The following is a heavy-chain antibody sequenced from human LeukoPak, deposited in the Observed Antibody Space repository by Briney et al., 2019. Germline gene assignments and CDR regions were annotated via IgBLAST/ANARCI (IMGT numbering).Heavy chain of an antibody. J-gene: IGHJ4*02. D-gene: IGHD3-10*01. CDR1: GGSISSYY. V-gene: IGHV4-59*01. Sequence: PSETLSLTCTVSGGSISSYYWSWIRQPPGKGLEWIGYIYYSGSTNYSPSLKSRLTISVDTSKNQFSLKLSSVTAADTAVYYCARGRHYYGTFDYWGQGTLVTVSS. CDR3: ARGRHYYGTFDY. CDR2: IYYSGST.